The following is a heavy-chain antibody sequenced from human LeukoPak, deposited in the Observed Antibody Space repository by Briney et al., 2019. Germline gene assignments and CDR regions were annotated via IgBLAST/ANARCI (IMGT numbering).Heavy chain of an antibody. CDR1: GFTFSNYY. J-gene: IGHJ4*01. Sequence: PGGSLRLSCAASGFTFSNYYMSWIRQAPGKGLEWVSYISGSSGSTNYADSVMGRFTISRDNGKNSLYLQMNSLRAEDTAVYYCARDQGEEYDGSCYYPYWGQGTLVTVSS. V-gene: IGHV3-11*06. CDR2: ISGSSGST. D-gene: IGHD3-22*01. CDR3: ARDQGEEYDGSCYYPY.